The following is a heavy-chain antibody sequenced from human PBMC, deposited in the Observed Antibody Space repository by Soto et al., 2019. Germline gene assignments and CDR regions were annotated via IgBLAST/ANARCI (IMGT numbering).Heavy chain of an antibody. CDR2: INHSGST. J-gene: IGHJ4*02. V-gene: IGHV4-34*02. D-gene: IGHD2-15*01. CDR3: ARGGCSGGSCYRPFFSD. CDR1: GGSFSDYY. Sequence: QVQLQQWGAGLLKPSETLSLTCAVYGGSFSDYYWSWIRQPPGKGLEWIGEINHSGSTIYNPSLKRRVTMSVVTSKIQFSLNLTSVTAADTAVYYCARGGCSGGSCYRPFFSDWGQGTLVTVSS.